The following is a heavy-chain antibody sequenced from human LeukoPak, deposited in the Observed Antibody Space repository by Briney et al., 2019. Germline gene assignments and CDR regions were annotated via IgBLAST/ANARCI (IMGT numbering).Heavy chain of an antibody. CDR1: GASISSSSYY. Sequence: PAETLSLTYTVSGASISSSSYYWGWIRQPPGKGLEWIGSIYYSGSTHYNPSLKSRVTISVDTSKNQFSLKLSSVTAADTAVYYCATYSSSWYYFEYWGQGTLVTVSS. D-gene: IGHD6-13*01. V-gene: IGHV4-39*01. CDR3: ATYSSSWYYFEY. J-gene: IGHJ4*02. CDR2: IYYSGST.